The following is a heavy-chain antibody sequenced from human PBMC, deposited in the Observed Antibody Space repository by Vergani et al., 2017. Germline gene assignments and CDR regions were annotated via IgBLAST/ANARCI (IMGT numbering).Heavy chain of an antibody. CDR1: GFTFSSYD. V-gene: IGHV3-13*01. Sequence: VQLVESGGGVVQPGRSLRLSCAASGFTFSSYDMHWVRQATGKGLECVSAIGTAGDTYYPGSVKGRFTISRENDKNSLYLQMNSLRAGDTAVYYCARGTDSSGHHGKKYGMDVWGQGTTVTVSS. CDR2: IGTAGDT. J-gene: IGHJ6*01. D-gene: IGHD6-25*01. CDR3: ARGTDSSGHHGKKYGMDV.